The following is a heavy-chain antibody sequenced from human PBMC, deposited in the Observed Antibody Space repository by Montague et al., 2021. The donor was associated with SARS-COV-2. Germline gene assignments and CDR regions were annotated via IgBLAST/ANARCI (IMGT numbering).Heavy chain of an antibody. J-gene: IGHJ6*02. D-gene: IGHD3-22*01. V-gene: IGHV4-4*02. Sequence: SETLSLTCAVSGGSISSSNWWSWVRQPPGKGLEWIGEIYHSGSTNYNPSLKSRVTISVDKSKNQFSLKLSSVTAADTAVYYCAREPYYYDSSGLNYHYYGLDVWGQGTTVTVSS. CDR2: IYHSGST. CDR3: AREPYYYDSSGLNYHYYGLDV. CDR1: GGSISSSNW.